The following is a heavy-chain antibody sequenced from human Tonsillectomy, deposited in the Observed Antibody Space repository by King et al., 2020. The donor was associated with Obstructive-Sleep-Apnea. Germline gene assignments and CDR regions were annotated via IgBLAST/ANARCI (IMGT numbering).Heavy chain of an antibody. CDR3: ARRSGISYGYFDF. Sequence: VQLVESGGGLVEPGKSLRLSCAASGFTFRNYAMSWVRQAPGKGLEWVSALTGSGDTTYYADSVKGRFTISRDNSRKWLYLEMNSPTVQDTAVYYCARRSGISYGYFDFWGQGILVTVAS. D-gene: IGHD3-16*01. CDR2: LTGSGDTT. J-gene: IGHJ4*02. V-gene: IGHV3-23*04. CDR1: GFTFRNYA.